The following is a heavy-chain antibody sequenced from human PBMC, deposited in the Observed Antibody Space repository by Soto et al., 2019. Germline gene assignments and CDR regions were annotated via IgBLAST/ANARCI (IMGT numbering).Heavy chain of an antibody. V-gene: IGHV4-30-4*01. D-gene: IGHD4-17*01. CDR2: MYNSGST. J-gene: IGHJ1*01. Sequence: QVQLQESGPGLVKPSQTLSLTCTVSGGSISSGDYYWSWIRQPPGTGLEWIGYMYNSGSTDYTPSLKSRVTISVDTSKNQFSLTLSSVTAADTAVYYCASAPPSTMTRPEYFQHWGQGTLVTVSS. CDR3: ASAPPSTMTRPEYFQH. CDR1: GGSISSGDYY.